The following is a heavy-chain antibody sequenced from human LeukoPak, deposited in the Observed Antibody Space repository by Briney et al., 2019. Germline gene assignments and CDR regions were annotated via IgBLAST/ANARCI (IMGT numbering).Heavy chain of an antibody. J-gene: IGHJ4*02. V-gene: IGHV1-18*01. CDR2: ISAYNGNT. Sequence: ASVKVSCKASGYTFTSYGISWVRQAPGQGLEWMGWISAYNGNTNHAQKLQGRVTMTKDTSTSTAYMELRSLRADDTAVYYCARGKQQLGTLDYWGQGTLVTVSS. D-gene: IGHD6-13*01. CDR1: GYTFTSYG. CDR3: ARGKQQLGTLDY.